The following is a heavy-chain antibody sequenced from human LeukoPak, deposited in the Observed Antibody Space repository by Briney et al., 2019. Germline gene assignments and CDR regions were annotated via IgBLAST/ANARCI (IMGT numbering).Heavy chain of an antibody. J-gene: IGHJ4*02. CDR3: RGVPAAGGVDY. Sequence: GGSLRLSCAASGFTFSGSAMHWVRRASGKGLEWVGRIRSKANSYATAYAASVKGRFTISRDDSKNTAYLQMNSLKTEDTAVYYCRGVPAAGGVDYWGQGTLVTVSS. V-gene: IGHV3-73*01. CDR1: GFTFSGSA. D-gene: IGHD2-2*01. CDR2: IRSKANSYAT.